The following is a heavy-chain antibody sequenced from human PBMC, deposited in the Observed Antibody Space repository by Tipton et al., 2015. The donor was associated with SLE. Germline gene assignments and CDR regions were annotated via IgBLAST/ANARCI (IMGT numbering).Heavy chain of an antibody. Sequence: TLSLTCTVSGGSISSGSYYWSWIRQPAGKGLEWIGSIYYSGSTYYNPSLKSRVTISVDTSKNQFSLKLSSVTAADTAVYYCAKEDVLAVAGDYWGQGTLVTVSS. CDR1: GGSISSGSYY. J-gene: IGHJ4*02. CDR3: AKEDVLAVAGDY. CDR2: IYYSGST. D-gene: IGHD6-19*01. V-gene: IGHV4-39*07.